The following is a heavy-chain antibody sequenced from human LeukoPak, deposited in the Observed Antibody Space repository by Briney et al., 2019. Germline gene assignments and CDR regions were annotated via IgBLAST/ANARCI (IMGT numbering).Heavy chain of an antibody. J-gene: IGHJ4*02. CDR3: AKDRGGGSYLFDY. CDR1: GFTFDDYT. D-gene: IGHD1-26*01. Sequence: GGSLRLSCAASGFTFDDYTRHWVRQAPGKGLEWVSLISWDGGSTYYADSVKGRFTISRDNSKNSLYLQMNSLRTEDTALYYCAKDRGGGSYLFDYWGQGTLVTVSS. V-gene: IGHV3-43*01. CDR2: ISWDGGST.